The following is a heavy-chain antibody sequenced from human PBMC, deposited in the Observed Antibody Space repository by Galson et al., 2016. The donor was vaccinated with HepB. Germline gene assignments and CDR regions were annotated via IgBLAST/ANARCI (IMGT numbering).Heavy chain of an antibody. Sequence: SETLSLTCTVSGGSIRSTTYSWGWIRQPPGKGLEWIGRIQSSGSTNYNPSLNTRVSISLDTSKSQFSLKLSSVTAADTAVYYCLRQPYTSSSWDSMEWGQGTLVTVSS. D-gene: IGHD6-13*01. J-gene: IGHJ4*02. CDR2: IQSSGST. CDR3: LRQPYTSSSWDSME. CDR1: GGSIRSTTYS. V-gene: IGHV4-61*05.